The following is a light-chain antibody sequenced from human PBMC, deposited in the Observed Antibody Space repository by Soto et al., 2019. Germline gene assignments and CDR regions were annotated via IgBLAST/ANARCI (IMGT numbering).Light chain of an antibody. J-gene: IGKJ4*01. CDR1: QSVSST. CDR3: QQYDNWPPLT. Sequence: EIVMTQSPATLSLSPGAIATLSFRASQSVSSTLAWYQQTPGQTPRLLIYGASTRATGVPARFSGSGSGTEFTLTISTLQSEDFAVYYWQQYDNWPPLTFGGGTKVDIK. CDR2: GAS. V-gene: IGKV3-15*01.